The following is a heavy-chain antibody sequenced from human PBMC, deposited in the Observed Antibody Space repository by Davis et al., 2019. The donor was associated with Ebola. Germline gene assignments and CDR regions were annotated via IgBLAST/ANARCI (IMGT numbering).Heavy chain of an antibody. CDR3: ARERTSHVNWFDP. Sequence: MPSETLSLTCTVSGGSISSGGYFWSWIRQHPGKGLEWLGYMYYGGNTYYNPSLKSRVTISVDTSKNQFSLKLISVTAADTAVYYCARERTSHVNWFDPWGQGILVTVSS. J-gene: IGHJ5*02. D-gene: IGHD3-16*01. V-gene: IGHV4-31*03. CDR2: MYYGGNT. CDR1: GGSISSGGYF.